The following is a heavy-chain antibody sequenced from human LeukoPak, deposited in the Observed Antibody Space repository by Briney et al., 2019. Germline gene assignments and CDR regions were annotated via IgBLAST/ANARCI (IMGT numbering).Heavy chain of an antibody. V-gene: IGHV1-2*02. D-gene: IGHD6-13*01. CDR3: AREGPAAASRVWAY. J-gene: IGHJ4*02. CDR2: INPNNGDT. Sequence: ASVKVSCKASGYTFTGYYIHWVRQAPGQGLEWMGWINPNNGDTNFAQKFQGRVTMTTDTSTSTAYMELRSLRSDDTAVYYCAREGPAAASRVWAYWGQGTLVTVSS. CDR1: GYTFTGYY.